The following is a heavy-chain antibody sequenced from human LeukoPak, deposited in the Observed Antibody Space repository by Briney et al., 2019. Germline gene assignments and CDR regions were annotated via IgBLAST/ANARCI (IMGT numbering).Heavy chain of an antibody. CDR1: GFAFGTYW. D-gene: IGHD1-26*01. CDR2: IKIDGTEK. V-gene: IGHV3-7*01. J-gene: IGHJ4*02. CDR3: ARRVVGGTDYFDY. Sequence: GGSLRLSCAASGFAFGTYWMTWVRQAPGKGLEWVANIKIDGTEKRYADSVKGRFTISRDNAKNSLYLQMSSLRAEDTAVYYCARRVVGGTDYFDYWGQGTLVTVSA.